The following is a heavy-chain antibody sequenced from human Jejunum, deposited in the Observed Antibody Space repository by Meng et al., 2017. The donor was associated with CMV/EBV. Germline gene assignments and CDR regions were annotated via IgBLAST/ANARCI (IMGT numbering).Heavy chain of an antibody. CDR3: AREYGSGYPPDY. J-gene: IGHJ1*01. V-gene: IGHV4-31*03. CDR1: GGSISSGGYY. Sequence: TVSGGSISSGGYYWNWIRQHPGKGLEWIGSIYYTGGTYYNPSLKSRISMSVDTSKNQFSLKLTSVTAADTVVYYCAREYGSGYPPDYWGQGTLVTVSS. D-gene: IGHD3-10*01. CDR2: IYYTGGT.